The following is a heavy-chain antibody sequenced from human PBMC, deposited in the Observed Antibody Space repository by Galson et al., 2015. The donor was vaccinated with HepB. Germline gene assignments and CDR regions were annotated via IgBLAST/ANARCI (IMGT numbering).Heavy chain of an antibody. CDR1: GFTFSSFS. V-gene: IGHV3-48*02. CDR3: ARDRGSGWHSDY. CDR2: ISSSSSTI. D-gene: IGHD6-19*01. J-gene: IGHJ4*02. Sequence: SLRLSCAASGFTFSSFSMNWVRQAPGEGLEWISYISSSSSTIYYADSVKGRFTISRDNAKNSLYLQMNSLRDEDTAVYYCARDRGSGWHSDYWGQGTLVTVSS.